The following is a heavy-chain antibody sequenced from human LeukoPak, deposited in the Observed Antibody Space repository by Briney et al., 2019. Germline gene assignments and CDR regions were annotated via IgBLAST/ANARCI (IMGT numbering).Heavy chain of an antibody. V-gene: IGHV4-4*07. CDR2: IYTSGST. D-gene: IGHD3-22*01. J-gene: IGHJ4*02. CDR3: ARVQGYYYDSSGYYFLDY. Sequence: PSETLSLTCTVSGGSISSYYWSWIRQPAGKGLEWIGRIYTSGSTNYNPSLKSRVTMSVDTSKNQFSLKLSSVTAADTAVYYCARVQGYYYDSSGYYFLDYWGQGTLVTVSS. CDR1: GGSISSYY.